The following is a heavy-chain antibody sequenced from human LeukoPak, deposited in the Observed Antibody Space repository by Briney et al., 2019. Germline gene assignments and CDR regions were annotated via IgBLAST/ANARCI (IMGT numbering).Heavy chain of an antibody. Sequence: SETLSLTCTVSGYSISSGYYWGWIRQPPGKGLEWIGSIYHSGSTYYNPSLKSRVTISVDTSKNQLSLKLSSVTAADTAVYYCASSITMVRGTFDPWGQGTLVTVSS. D-gene: IGHD3-10*01. CDR1: GYSISSGYY. CDR2: IYHSGST. V-gene: IGHV4-38-2*02. CDR3: ASSITMVRGTFDP. J-gene: IGHJ5*02.